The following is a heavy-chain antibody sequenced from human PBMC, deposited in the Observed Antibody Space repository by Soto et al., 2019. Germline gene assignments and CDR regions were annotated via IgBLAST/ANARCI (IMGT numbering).Heavy chain of an antibody. J-gene: IGHJ4*02. CDR2: IYWDDDK. CDR1: GFSLSTSGVG. D-gene: IGHD3-16*01. Sequence: QITLKESGPTLVKPTQTLTLTCTFSGFSLSTSGVGVGWIRQPPGKALEWLALIYWDDDKLYSPSLKSRLTIAKDTTKNHVDLTMTNLDAVDTATYYCVYSPVYSYASYWGQGALVTVSS. V-gene: IGHV2-5*02. CDR3: VYSPVYSYASY.